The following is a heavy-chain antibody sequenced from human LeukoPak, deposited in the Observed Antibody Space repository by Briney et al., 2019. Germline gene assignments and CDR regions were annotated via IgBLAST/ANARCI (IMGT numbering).Heavy chain of an antibody. V-gene: IGHV3-15*01. CDR2: IKSKTDGGTT. D-gene: IGHD3-3*01. CDR3: TTLYYDFWSGYPYYYYYMDV. CDR1: GFTFSNAW. J-gene: IGHJ6*03. Sequence: PGGSLRLSCAASGFTFSNAWMSWVRQAPGKGLEWVGRIKSKTDGGTTDYAAPVKGRFTISRDDSKNTLYLQMNSLKTEDTAVYYCTTLYYDFWSGYPYYYYYMDVWGKGTTVTVSS.